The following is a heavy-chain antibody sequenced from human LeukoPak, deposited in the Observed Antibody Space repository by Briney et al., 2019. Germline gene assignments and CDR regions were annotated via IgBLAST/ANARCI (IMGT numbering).Heavy chain of an antibody. CDR2: INSDGSST. J-gene: IGHJ4*02. CDR1: GFTFSSYW. CDR3: ARDTHIAVAGITYYFDY. V-gene: IGHV3-74*01. D-gene: IGHD6-19*01. Sequence: GGSLRLSCAASGFTFSSYWMHWVRQAPGKGLVWVSRINSDGSSTSYADSVKGRFTISRDNAKNTLYLQMNSLRAEDTAVYYCARDTHIAVAGITYYFDYWGQGTLVTVSS.